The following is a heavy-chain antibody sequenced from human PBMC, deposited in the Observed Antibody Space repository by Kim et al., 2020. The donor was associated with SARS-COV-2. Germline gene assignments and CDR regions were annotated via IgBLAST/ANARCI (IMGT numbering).Heavy chain of an antibody. V-gene: IGHV3-23*01. Sequence: GGSLRLSCAASGFTFSIYAMSWVRQAPGKGLEWVSGISGSGGSTYYADSVKGRFTISRDNSKNTVYLQMNSLWAEDTAVYYCAKPAGTMIVVVYIDYWGQGTLVTVSS. D-gene: IGHD3-22*01. J-gene: IGHJ4*02. CDR3: AKPAGTMIVVVYIDY. CDR2: ISGSGGST. CDR1: GFTFSIYA.